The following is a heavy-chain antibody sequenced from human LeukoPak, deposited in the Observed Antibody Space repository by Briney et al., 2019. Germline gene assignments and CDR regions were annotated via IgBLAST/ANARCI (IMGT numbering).Heavy chain of an antibody. D-gene: IGHD5-24*01. J-gene: IGHJ5*02. Sequence: VASVKVSCKASGYTFTSYYIHWVRQAPGQGLEWMGIINPSGGSTNYAQDFQGRVTMTRDTSTSTVYMELSSLRSEDTAVYYCARASPPVEMATISFDPWGQGTLVTVSS. CDR1: GYTFTSYY. CDR2: INPSGGST. V-gene: IGHV1-46*01. CDR3: ARASPPVEMATISFDP.